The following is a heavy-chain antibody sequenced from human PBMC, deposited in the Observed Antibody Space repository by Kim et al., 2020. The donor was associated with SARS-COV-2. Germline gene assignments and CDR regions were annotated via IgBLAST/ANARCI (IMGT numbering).Heavy chain of an antibody. CDR2: ISYDGSNK. CDR3: ARTLGGYSLGDAFDI. D-gene: IGHD5-18*01. J-gene: IGHJ3*02. CDR1: GFTFSSYA. V-gene: IGHV3-30*04. Sequence: GGSLRLSCAASGFTFSSYAMHWVRQAPGKGLEWVAVISYDGSNKYYADSVKGRFTISRDNSKNTLYLQMNSLRAEDTAVYYCARTLGGYSLGDAFDIWGQGTMVTVSS.